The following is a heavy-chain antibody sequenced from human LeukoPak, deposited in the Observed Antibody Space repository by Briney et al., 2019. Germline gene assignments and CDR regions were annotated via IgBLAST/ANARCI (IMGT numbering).Heavy chain of an antibody. CDR3: ARDGSTSSYGMDV. J-gene: IGHJ6*02. V-gene: IGHV4-31*03. CDR1: GGSISSGGYY. D-gene: IGHD2-2*01. CDR2: IYYSGST. Sequence: PSETLSLTCTVSGGSISSGGYYWSWIRQHPGKGLEWIRYIYYSGSTYYNPSLKSRVTISVDTSKNQFSLKLSSVTAADTAVYYCARDGSTSSYGMDVWGQGTTVTVSS.